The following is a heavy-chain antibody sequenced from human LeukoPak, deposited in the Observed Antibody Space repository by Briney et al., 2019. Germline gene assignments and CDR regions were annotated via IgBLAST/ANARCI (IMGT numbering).Heavy chain of an antibody. CDR3: ARAAVAGTWEYYYYYGMDV. Sequence: PSETLSLTCTVSGGSVSSGSYYWSWIRQPPGKGLEWIGYIYYSGSTNYNPSLKSRVTISVDTSKNQFSLKLSSVTAADTAVYYCARAAVAGTWEYYYYYGMDVWGQGTTVTVSS. D-gene: IGHD6-19*01. CDR2: IYYSGST. V-gene: IGHV4-61*01. J-gene: IGHJ6*02. CDR1: GGSVSSGSYY.